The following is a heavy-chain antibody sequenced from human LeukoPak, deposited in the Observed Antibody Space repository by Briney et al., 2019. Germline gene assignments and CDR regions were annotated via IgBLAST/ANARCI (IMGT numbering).Heavy chain of an antibody. D-gene: IGHD1-26*01. V-gene: IGHV3-21*01. Sequence: GGSLRLSCAASGFTFSGYWMNWVRQAPGKGLEWVSSISSSSSYIYYADSVKGRFTISRDNAKNSLYLQMNSLRAEDTAVYYCAGRLSGRYYFDYWGQGTLVTLSS. CDR3: AGRLSGRYYFDY. J-gene: IGHJ4*02. CDR1: GFTFSGYW. CDR2: ISSSSSYI.